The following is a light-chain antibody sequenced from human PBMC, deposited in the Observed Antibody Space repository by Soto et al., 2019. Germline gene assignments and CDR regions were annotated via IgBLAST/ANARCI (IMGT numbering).Light chain of an antibody. J-gene: IGKJ3*01. CDR2: DAS. Sequence: AIQLTQSPSSLSASVGDRVTITCRASEVISSALAWYQQKPGRSPNLLISDASYLEGGVPSRFSGSGSGTDFTLTISSLQPEDFATYYCQQFSTYPFTFGPGTTVDVK. V-gene: IGKV1-13*02. CDR3: QQFSTYPFT. CDR1: EVISSA.